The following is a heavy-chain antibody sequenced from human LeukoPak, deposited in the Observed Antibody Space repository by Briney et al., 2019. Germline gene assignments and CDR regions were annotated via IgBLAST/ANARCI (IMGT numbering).Heavy chain of an antibody. CDR2: IYYRGSQ. CDR3: ARGREDIVLLPGTKRKSYYMDV. V-gene: IGHV4-34*01. J-gene: IGHJ6*03. Sequence: SETLSLTCGVYGGFYSVYYWRWIPEPPGKGLEGIGEIYYRGSQNYNPFLKSRVTISVDTSKNQFSLKLSSVAAADTAVYYCARGREDIVLLPGTKRKSYYMDVWGKGTTVTDSS. D-gene: IGHD2-2*01. CDR1: GGFYSVYY.